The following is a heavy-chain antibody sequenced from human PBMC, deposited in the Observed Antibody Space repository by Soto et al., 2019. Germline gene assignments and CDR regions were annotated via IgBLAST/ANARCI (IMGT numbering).Heavy chain of an antibody. Sequence: SETLSLTCAVSGGSISSGGYSWSWIRQPPGKGLEWIGYIYHSGSTYYNPSLKSRVTISVDRSKNQFSLKLSSVTAADTAVYYCARSSYDYVWGSYRSAYYGMDVWGQGTTVTVSS. J-gene: IGHJ6*02. CDR1: GGSISSGGYS. CDR3: ARSSYDYVWGSYRSAYYGMDV. CDR2: IYHSGST. D-gene: IGHD3-16*02. V-gene: IGHV4-30-2*01.